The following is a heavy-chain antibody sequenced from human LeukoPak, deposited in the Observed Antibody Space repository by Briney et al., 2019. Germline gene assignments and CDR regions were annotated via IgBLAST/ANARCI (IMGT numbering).Heavy chain of an antibody. J-gene: IGHJ4*02. V-gene: IGHV3-30*03. D-gene: IGHD1-26*01. CDR1: GFSFSSYG. CDR3: AMGWEVFDY. CDR2: ISYDGSNK. Sequence: PGGSLRLSCAASGFSFSSYGMHWVRQAPGKGLEWVAVISYDGSNKYYADSVKGRFTNSRDNSKNTLYLQMNSLRAEDTAVYYCAMGWEVFDYWGQGTLVTVSS.